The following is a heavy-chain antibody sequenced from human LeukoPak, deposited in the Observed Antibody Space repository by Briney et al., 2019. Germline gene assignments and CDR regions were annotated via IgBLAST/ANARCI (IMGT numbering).Heavy chain of an antibody. D-gene: IGHD1-20*01. V-gene: IGHV3-7*01. CDR1: GFTFSNYW. CDR3: VPLNWNPPGDFDR. J-gene: IGHJ4*02. CDR2: IKEDGSDK. Sequence: SGGSLRLSCAASGFTFSNYWMNWVRQAPGKGLEWVANIKEDGSDKYYVDSVKGRFSISKDNAKNSLYLQMNRLRVEDTAVYYCVPLNWNPPGDFDRWGQGTLVTVSS.